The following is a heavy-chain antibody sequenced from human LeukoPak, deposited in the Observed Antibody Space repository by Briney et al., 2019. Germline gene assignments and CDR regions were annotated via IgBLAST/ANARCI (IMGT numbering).Heavy chain of an antibody. Sequence: GGSLRLSCAASGFTFSNYAMSWVRQAPGKGLVWVSRINSDGSSTSYADSVKGRFTISRDNAKNTVYLQMNSLRAEDTAVYYCARVPLSDYYYGMDIWGQGTTVTVSS. CDR1: GFTFSNYA. CDR2: INSDGSST. J-gene: IGHJ6*02. CDR3: ARVPLSDYYYGMDI. V-gene: IGHV3-74*01. D-gene: IGHD3-3*02.